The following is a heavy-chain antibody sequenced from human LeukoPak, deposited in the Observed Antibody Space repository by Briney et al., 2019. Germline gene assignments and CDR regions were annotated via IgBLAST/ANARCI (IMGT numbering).Heavy chain of an antibody. Sequence: GGSLRLSCAASGFTFSSYAMSWVRQAPGKGLEWVSAISGSGGSTYYADSVKGRFTISRDNSKNTLYLQMNSLRAEDTAAYYCAKDLDRIPYNTYYDILTGYHFDYWGQGTLVTVSS. CDR2: ISGSGGST. D-gene: IGHD3-9*01. J-gene: IGHJ4*02. V-gene: IGHV3-23*01. CDR1: GFTFSSYA. CDR3: AKDLDRIPYNTYYDILTGYHFDY.